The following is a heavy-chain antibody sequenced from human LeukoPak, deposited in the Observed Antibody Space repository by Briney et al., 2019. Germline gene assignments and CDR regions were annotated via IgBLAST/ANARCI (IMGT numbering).Heavy chain of an antibody. J-gene: IGHJ6*03. D-gene: IGHD4-17*01. V-gene: IGHV1-18*01. CDR3: ARGSHDYGSYYYMDA. Sequence: ASVKVSCKASGYTFTSYGISWVRQAPGQGLEWMGWISAYNGNTHYAQKLQGRVTMTTDTSTSTVYMELRSLRSDDTAVYYCARGSHDYGSYYYMDAWGKGTTVTISS. CDR2: ISAYNGNT. CDR1: GYTFTSYG.